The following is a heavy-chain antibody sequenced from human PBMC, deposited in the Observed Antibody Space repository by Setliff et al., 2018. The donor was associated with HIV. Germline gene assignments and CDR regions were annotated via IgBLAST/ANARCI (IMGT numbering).Heavy chain of an antibody. CDR2: ICHSGRT. Sequence: PSETLSLTCTVSGGSISSNSYYWGWIRQPPGKGLEWIGSICHSGRTYYNPSLKSRVTISVDTSKNQFSLKLTSVTAADTAVYYCARDQPQDYDSLTGYYTGRYFDYWGRGTLVTVSS. D-gene: IGHD3-9*01. CDR3: ARDQPQDYDSLTGYYTGRYFDY. CDR1: GGSISSNSYY. J-gene: IGHJ4*02. V-gene: IGHV4-39*07.